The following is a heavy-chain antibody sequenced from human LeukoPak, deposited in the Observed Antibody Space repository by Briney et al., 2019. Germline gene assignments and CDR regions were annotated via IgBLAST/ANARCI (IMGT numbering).Heavy chain of an antibody. Sequence: GASVKVSCKASGGTFSSYAISWVRQAPGQGLEWMGWIDPNSGGPNYAQKFQGRVTLARDTSISTAYMELSNLRSDDTAVYYCARERDISAFDLWGQGTMVTVSS. J-gene: IGHJ3*01. V-gene: IGHV1-2*02. CDR2: IDPNSGGP. CDR3: ARERDISAFDL. CDR1: GGTFSSYA.